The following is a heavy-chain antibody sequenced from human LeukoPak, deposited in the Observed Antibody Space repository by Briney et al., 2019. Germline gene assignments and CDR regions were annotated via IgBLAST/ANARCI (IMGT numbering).Heavy chain of an antibody. CDR2: ISRSSSYI. J-gene: IGHJ5*02. Sequence: GGSLRLSCAASGFTFSGYSMNWVRQAPGKGLEWVSSISRSSSYIYYADSVKGRFTISRDNAKNSLHLQMNSLRAEDTAVYYCASQHYARFDPWGQGTLVTVSS. CDR1: GFTFSGYS. CDR3: ASQHYARFDP. V-gene: IGHV3-21*01. D-gene: IGHD3-16*01.